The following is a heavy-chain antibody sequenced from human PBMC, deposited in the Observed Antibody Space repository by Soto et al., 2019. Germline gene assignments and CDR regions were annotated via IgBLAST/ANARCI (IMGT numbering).Heavy chain of an antibody. Sequence: QVQLVESGGGVVQPGRSLRLSCAASGFTFSSYGMHWVRQAPGKGLEWVAVIWYDGSNKYYADSVKGRFTISRDNSKNTRYLQMNSLRAEDTAVYYCARDRTEYYYYYGMDVWGQGTTVTVSS. J-gene: IGHJ6*02. CDR2: IWYDGSNK. CDR3: ARDRTEYYYYYGMDV. V-gene: IGHV3-33*01. CDR1: GFTFSSYG.